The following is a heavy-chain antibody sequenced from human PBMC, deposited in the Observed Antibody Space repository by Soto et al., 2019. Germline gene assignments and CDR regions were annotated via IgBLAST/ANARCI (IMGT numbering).Heavy chain of an antibody. J-gene: IGHJ4*02. D-gene: IGHD6-19*01. CDR3: TRDPHRYSSGWYSVDY. CDR2: IRSKAYGGTT. V-gene: IGHV3-49*05. CDR1: GFTFGDYA. Sequence: EVQLVESGGGLVKPGRSLRLSCTASGFTFGDYAMSWFRQAPGKGLEWVGVIRSKAYGGTTEYAASVKGRFTISRDDSKSIAYLQMNSLKTEDTAVYYCTRDPHRYSSGWYSVDYWGQGTLVTVSS.